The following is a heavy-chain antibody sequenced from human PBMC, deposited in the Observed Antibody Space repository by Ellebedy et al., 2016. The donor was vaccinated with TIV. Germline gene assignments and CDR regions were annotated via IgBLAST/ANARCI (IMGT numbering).Heavy chain of an antibody. CDR1: GFTFSSYA. V-gene: IGHV3-30-3*01. D-gene: IGHD3-22*01. CDR2: ISYDGSNK. J-gene: IGHJ3*02. CDR3: ASFAKQGYYSPEDAFDI. Sequence: GESLKISXAASGFTFSSYAMHWVRQAPGKGLEWVAVISYDGSNKYYADSVKGRFTTSRDNSKNTLYLQMNSLRAEDTAVYYCASFAKQGYYSPEDAFDIWGQGTMVTVSS.